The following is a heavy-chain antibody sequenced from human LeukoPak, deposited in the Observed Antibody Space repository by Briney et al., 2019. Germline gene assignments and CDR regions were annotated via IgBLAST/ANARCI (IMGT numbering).Heavy chain of an antibody. CDR2: ISGSGGST. CDR3: ARGIDYDSSGFQH. V-gene: IGHV3-23*01. D-gene: IGHD3-22*01. CDR1: GFTFSSYA. J-gene: IGHJ1*01. Sequence: GGSLRLSCAASGFTFSSYAMSWVRQAPGKGLEWVSAISGSGGSTYYADSVKGRFTISRDNSKNTLYLQMNSLRAEDTAVYYCARGIDYDSSGFQHWGQGTLVTVSS.